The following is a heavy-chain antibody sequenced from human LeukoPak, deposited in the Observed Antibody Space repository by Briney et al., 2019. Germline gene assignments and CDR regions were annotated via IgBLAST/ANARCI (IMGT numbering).Heavy chain of an antibody. V-gene: IGHV4-59*08. D-gene: IGHD4-17*01. CDR2: VFYSGSN. CDR3: ARRNTADASIDF. Sequence: SETLSLTCSVSGGSIIGHWWSWIRQPPGKGLEWIGDVFYSGSNNYNPSLKSRLTISQDTSKNQFSLNLRSVTATDTAMYYCARRNTADASIDFWGQGTLVTASS. CDR1: GGSIIGHW. J-gene: IGHJ4*02.